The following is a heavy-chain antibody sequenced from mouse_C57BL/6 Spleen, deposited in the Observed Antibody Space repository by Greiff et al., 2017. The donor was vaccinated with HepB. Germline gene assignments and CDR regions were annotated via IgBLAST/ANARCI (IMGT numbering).Heavy chain of an antibody. Sequence: VQLQQSGPGLVQPSQSLSITCTVSGFSLTSYGVHWVRQSPGKGLEWLGVIWRGGSTDYNEAFMSRLSITKDNSKSQVFFKMNSLQADDTAIYYCAKNTGTYAMDYWGQGTSVTVSS. CDR3: AKNTGTYAMDY. D-gene: IGHD4-1*01. J-gene: IGHJ4*01. CDR1: GFSLTSYG. V-gene: IGHV2-5*01. CDR2: IWRGGST.